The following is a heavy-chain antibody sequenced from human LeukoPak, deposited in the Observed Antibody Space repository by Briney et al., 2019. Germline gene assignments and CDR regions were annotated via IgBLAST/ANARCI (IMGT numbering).Heavy chain of an antibody. D-gene: IGHD2-15*01. CDR2: ISSGSTI. CDR1: GFTFSDYY. Sequence: GGSLRLSCAASGFTFSDYYMSWIRQAPGKGLEWVSYISSGSTIYYADSVKGRFTISRDNAKNSLYLQMNSLRAEDTAVYYCATYCSGGSCYFWGQGTLVTVSS. J-gene: IGHJ4*02. CDR3: ATYCSGGSCYF. V-gene: IGHV3-11*04.